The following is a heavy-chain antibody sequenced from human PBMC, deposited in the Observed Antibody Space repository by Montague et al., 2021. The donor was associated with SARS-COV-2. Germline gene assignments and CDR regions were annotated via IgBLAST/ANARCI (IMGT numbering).Heavy chain of an antibody. Sequence: SETLSLTCTVSGGSVTSGDYYWTWIRQPPGKGLEWIGHIYNTGRTNYNPSLKSRVTISMDTSKNQFSLKLDSVSAADTAVYYCATEMPADDVFDIWGQGTMVTVSS. CDR1: GGSVTSGDYY. V-gene: IGHV4-61*08. CDR2: IYNTGRT. CDR3: ATEMPADDVFDI. J-gene: IGHJ3*02. D-gene: IGHD2-2*01.